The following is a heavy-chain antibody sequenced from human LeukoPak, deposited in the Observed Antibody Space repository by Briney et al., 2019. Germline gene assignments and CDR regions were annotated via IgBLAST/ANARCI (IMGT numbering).Heavy chain of an antibody. CDR3: ARVQAGRDGYNYYFDY. J-gene: IGHJ4*02. V-gene: IGHV3-53*01. D-gene: IGHD5-24*01. CDR2: IYSGGST. Sequence: GGSLRLSCAASGFTFDDYAMHWVRQAPGKGLEWVSVIYSGGSTYYADSVKGRFTISRDNSKNTLYLQMNSLRAEDTAVYYCARVQAGRDGYNYYFDYWGQGTLVTVSS. CDR1: GFTFDDYA.